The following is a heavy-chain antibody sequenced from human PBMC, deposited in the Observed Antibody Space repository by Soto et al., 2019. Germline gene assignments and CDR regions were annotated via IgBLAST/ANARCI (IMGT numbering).Heavy chain of an antibody. CDR1: GFTFSSYA. CDR3: ARPKARSGYYYDGSYYWFDP. Sequence: PGGSLRLSCAASGFTFSSYAMHWVRQAPGKGLEWVAVISYDGSNKYYADSVKGRFTISRDNSKNTLYLQMNSLRAEDTAVYYCARPKARSGYYYDGSYYWFDPWGQGTLVTVSS. V-gene: IGHV3-30-3*01. J-gene: IGHJ5*02. CDR2: ISYDGSNK. D-gene: IGHD3-22*01.